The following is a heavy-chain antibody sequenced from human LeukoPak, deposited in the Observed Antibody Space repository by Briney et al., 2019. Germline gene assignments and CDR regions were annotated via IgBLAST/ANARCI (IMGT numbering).Heavy chain of an antibody. D-gene: IGHD2-21*02. CDR1: GFTFSSYA. CDR3: AREVTAIGAFDY. J-gene: IGHJ4*02. V-gene: IGHV3-23*01. CDR2: ISGSGGST. Sequence: GGSLRLSCAASGFTFSSYAMSWVRQAPGKGLEWVSAISGSGGSTYYADSVKGRFTISGDNSKNALYLQMNSLRAEDTAVYYCAREVTAIGAFDYWGQGTLVTVSS.